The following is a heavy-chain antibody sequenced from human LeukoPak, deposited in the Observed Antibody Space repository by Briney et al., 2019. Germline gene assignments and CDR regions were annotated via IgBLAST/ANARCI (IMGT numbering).Heavy chain of an antibody. CDR1: GGSFGGYY. CDR3: ASHVEMATINVGYFDY. V-gene: IGHV4-34*01. CDR2: INHSGST. J-gene: IGHJ4*02. D-gene: IGHD5-24*01. Sequence: SETLSLTCAVYGGSFGGYYWSWIRQPPGKGLEWIGEINHSGSTNYNPSLKSRVTISVDTSKNQFSLKLSSVTAADTAVYYCASHVEMATINVGYFDYWGQGTLVTVSS.